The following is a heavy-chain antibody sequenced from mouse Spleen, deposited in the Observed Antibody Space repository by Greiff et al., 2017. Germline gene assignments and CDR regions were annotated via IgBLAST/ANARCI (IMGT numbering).Heavy chain of an antibody. V-gene: IGHV1-4*01. CDR1: GYTFTSYT. CDR3: ARDYGNYMGYAMDY. Sequence: QVQLQQSGAELARPGASVKMSCKASGYTFTSYTMHWVKQRPGQGLEWIGYINPSSGYTKYNQKFKDKATLTADKSSSTAYMQLSSLTSEDSAVYYCARDYGNYMGYAMDYWGQGTSVTVSS. D-gene: IGHD2-1*01. CDR2: INPSSGYT. J-gene: IGHJ4*01.